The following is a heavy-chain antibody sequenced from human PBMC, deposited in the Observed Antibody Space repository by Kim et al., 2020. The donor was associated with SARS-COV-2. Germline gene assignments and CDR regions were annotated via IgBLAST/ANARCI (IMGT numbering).Heavy chain of an antibody. CDR3: ARVIAAAGIGAFDI. V-gene: IGHV6-1*01. J-gene: IGHJ3*02. Sequence: ESVKRRITPTPDTSKNQFSLQLNTVTPEDTAVYYCARVIAAAGIGAFDIWGQGTMVTVSS. D-gene: IGHD6-13*01.